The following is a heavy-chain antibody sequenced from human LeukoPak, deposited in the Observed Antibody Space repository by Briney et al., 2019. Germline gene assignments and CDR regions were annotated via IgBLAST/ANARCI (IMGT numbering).Heavy chain of an antibody. Sequence: ASVKVSCKASGDTFTSYDISWVRQAPGQGLVWMGWMNPNSGNTNYAQKLQGRVTMTRNTSISTAYMELSSLRSEDTAVYYGARVRYYDSSGYYLHVVDYCEQGTLVTVSS. D-gene: IGHD3-22*01. CDR2: MNPNSGNT. V-gene: IGHV1-8*01. J-gene: IGHJ4*02. CDR3: ARVRYYDSSGYYLHVVDY. CDR1: GDTFTSYD.